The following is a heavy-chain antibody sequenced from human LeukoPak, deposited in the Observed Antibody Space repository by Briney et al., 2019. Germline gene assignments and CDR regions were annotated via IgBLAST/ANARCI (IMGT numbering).Heavy chain of an antibody. CDR1: GFTFSHYW. CDR3: AREGAGGFDY. D-gene: IGHD1-26*01. CDR2: IKQDGSRI. Sequence: GGSLRLSCAASGFTFSHYWVSWIRQTPGKGLEWVANIKQDGSRIEYVDSVKGRFTISRDNAKNSLYLQMNSLRAEDTAVYYCAREGAGGFDYWGQGTLVTVSS. J-gene: IGHJ4*02. V-gene: IGHV3-7*01.